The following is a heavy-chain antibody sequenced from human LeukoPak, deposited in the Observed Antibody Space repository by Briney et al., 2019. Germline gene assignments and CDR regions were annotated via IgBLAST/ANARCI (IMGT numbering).Heavy chain of an antibody. V-gene: IGHV3-23*01. J-gene: IGHJ4*02. CDR1: GFTLSSYA. CDR2: ISGSGGST. Sequence: GGSLRLSCAASGFTLSSYAMSWVRQAPGKGLEWVSAISGSGGSTYYADSVKGRFTIPRDNSKNTLYLQMNSLRAEDTAVYYCAKSVLLWFGESHWGQGTLVTVSS. CDR3: AKSVLLWFGESH. D-gene: IGHD3-10*01.